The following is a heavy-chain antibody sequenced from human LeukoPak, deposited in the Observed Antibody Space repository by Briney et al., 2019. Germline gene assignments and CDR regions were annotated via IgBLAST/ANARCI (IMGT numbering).Heavy chain of an antibody. CDR3: ARVEDSSGYYVPNWFDP. D-gene: IGHD3-22*01. Sequence: GGTLRLSCAASGFSFSNYGMGWVRQAPGKGLEWVSAITGSGGGTYFADSVKGRFTISRDNSKNTLYLQMNSLRAEDTAVYYCARVEDSSGYYVPNWFDPWGQGTLVTVSS. CDR1: GFSFSNYG. CDR2: ITGSGGGT. J-gene: IGHJ5*02. V-gene: IGHV3-23*01.